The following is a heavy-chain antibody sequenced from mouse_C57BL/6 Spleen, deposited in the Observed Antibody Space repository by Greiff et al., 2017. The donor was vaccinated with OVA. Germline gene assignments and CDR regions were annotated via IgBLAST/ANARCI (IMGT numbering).Heavy chain of an antibody. V-gene: IGHV1-39*01. D-gene: IGHD1-1*01. CDR2: INPNYGTT. CDR3: ARWPLYGRDYFDY. Sequence: VQLKQSGPELVKPGASVKISCKASGYSFTDYNMNWVKQSNGKSLEWIGVINPNYGTTSYNQKFKGKATLTVDKSASTAYMQLNGLTSEDSAVYYGARWPLYGRDYFDYWGQGTTLTVSS. CDR1: GYSFTDYN. J-gene: IGHJ2*01.